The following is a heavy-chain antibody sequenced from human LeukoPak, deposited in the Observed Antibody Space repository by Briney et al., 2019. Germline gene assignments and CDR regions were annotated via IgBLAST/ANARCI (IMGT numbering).Heavy chain of an antibody. CDR2: TSGSGGNK. D-gene: IGHD3-16*01. V-gene: IGHV3-23*01. J-gene: IGHJ4*02. Sequence: AGSLSRSCSASGFTFSSYAMSWVRQAQGQELKGLSDTSGSGGNKDYADSVKCRFTFSRDNSKNTLYLQMNSVSGEDTAVYYCAKEFYDYVRGSYHDYWGQGTLDTVSS. CDR1: GFTFSSYA. CDR3: AKEFYDYVRGSYHDY.